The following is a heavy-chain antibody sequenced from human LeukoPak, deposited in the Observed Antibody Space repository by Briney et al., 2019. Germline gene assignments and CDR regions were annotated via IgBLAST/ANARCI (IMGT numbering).Heavy chain of an antibody. CDR3: ARVSRYCSSTSCFLFDY. J-gene: IGHJ4*02. V-gene: IGHV4-39*07. CDR1: GGSIRSSYYY. D-gene: IGHD2-2*01. CDR2: IYYSGST. Sequence: SETLSLTCTVSGGSIRSSYYYWGWIRQPPGKGLEWIGSIYYSGSTYYNPSLKSRVTISVDTSKNQFSLKLSSVTAADTAVYYCARVSRYCSSTSCFLFDYWGQGTLVTVSS.